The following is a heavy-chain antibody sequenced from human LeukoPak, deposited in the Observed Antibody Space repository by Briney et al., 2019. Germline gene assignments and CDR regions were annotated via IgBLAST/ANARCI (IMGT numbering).Heavy chain of an antibody. CDR1: GGSISSGSYY. CDR3: ARGYDFWSGRYYYYYGMDV. J-gene: IGHJ6*02. Sequence: SETLSLTCTVSGGSISSGSYYWSWIRQPPGKGLEWIARIYTSGSTHYNPSLKSRVTISVDTSTNQFSLKLSSVTAADTAVYYCARGYDFWSGRYYYYYGMDVWGQGTTVTVSS. D-gene: IGHD3-3*01. V-gene: IGHV4-61*02. CDR2: IYTSGST.